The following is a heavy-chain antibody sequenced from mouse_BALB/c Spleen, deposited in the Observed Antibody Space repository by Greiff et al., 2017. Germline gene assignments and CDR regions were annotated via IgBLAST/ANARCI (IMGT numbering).Heavy chain of an antibody. CDR2: INPSSGYT. V-gene: IGHV1-4*02. CDR3: AREGYYFDY. Sequence: QVQLQQSAAELARPGASVKMSCKASGYTFTSYTMHWVKQRPGQGLEWIGYINPSSGYTEYNQKFKDKTTLTADKSSSTAYMHLSSLTSEDSAVYYCAREGYYFDYWGQGTTLTVSS. J-gene: IGHJ2*01. CDR1: GYTFTSYT.